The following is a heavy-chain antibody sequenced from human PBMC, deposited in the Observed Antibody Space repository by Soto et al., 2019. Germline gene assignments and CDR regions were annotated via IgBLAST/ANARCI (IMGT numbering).Heavy chain of an antibody. V-gene: IGHV3-23*01. D-gene: IGHD6-13*01. Sequence: LXXXASXXTXSSYAMXWVRQAPXXXXXXXSAISGSGGSTYYADSVKGRFTISRDNSKNTLYLXXXXXXXXXXXXXYCAKYRPETSRGLWYSSSWGSPDYWGQGTLVTVXS. CDR2: ISGSGGST. J-gene: IGHJ4*02. CDR3: AKYRPETSRGLWYSSSWGSPDY. CDR1: XXTXSSYA.